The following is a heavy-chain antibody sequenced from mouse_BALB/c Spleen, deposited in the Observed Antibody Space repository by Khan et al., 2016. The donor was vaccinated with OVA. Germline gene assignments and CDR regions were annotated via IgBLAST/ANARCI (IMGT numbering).Heavy chain of an antibody. CDR3: ARISSYWYSDF. D-gene: IGHD6-2*01. J-gene: IGHJ1*01. V-gene: IGHV9-1*02. CDR2: INTYTGKP. Sequence: QIQLVQSGPELKKPGETVKISCKASGYTFTNYGMNWVKQTPGKGLKCMGWINTYTGKPTYGDDFKGRFALSLETSASTAYLQINNLINEDMATYFCARISSYWYSDFWGAGTTVTVSS. CDR1: GYTFTNYG.